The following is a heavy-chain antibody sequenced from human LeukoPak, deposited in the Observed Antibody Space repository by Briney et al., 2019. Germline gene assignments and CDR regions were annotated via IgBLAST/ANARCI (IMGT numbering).Heavy chain of an antibody. CDR2: IKQDGSEK. Sequence: GRCLRLSCAASGFTFSSYWMSWVRQAPGKVMEWVANIKQDGSEKYYVESVKGRFTISRDNAKNSLYLQMNSLRAEDTAVYYCARGRRYYESSGRDAFDIWGQGTMVTVSS. CDR3: ARGRRYYESSGRDAFDI. V-gene: IGHV3-7*01. J-gene: IGHJ3*02. D-gene: IGHD3-22*01. CDR1: GFTFSSYW.